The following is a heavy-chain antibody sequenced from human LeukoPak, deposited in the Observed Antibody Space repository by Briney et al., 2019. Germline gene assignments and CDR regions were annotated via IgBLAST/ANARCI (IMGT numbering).Heavy chain of an antibody. J-gene: IGHJ4*02. CDR3: AKDGGWQYQPPSVGY. D-gene: IGHD2-2*01. CDR2: ISGSGGST. Sequence: GSLRLSCAASGFTVSSNYMSWVRQAPGKGLEWASAISGSGGSTYYADSVKGRFTISRDNSKNTLYLQMNSLRAEDTAVYYCAKDGGWQYQPPSVGYWGQGTLVTVSS. CDR1: GFTVSSNY. V-gene: IGHV3-23*01.